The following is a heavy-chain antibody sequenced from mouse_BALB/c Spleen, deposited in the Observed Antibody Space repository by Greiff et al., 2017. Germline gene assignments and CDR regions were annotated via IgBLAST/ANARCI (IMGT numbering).Heavy chain of an antibody. CDR1: GFTFSSYG. D-gene: IGHD2-2*01. J-gene: IGHJ1*01. CDR2: ISSGGSYT. V-gene: IGHV5-6*01. CDR3: ARLGSMVTNWYFDV. Sequence: VQRVESGGDLVKPGGSLKLSCAASGFTFSSYGMSWVRQTPDKRLEWVATISSGGSYTYYPDSVKGRFTISRDNAKNTLYLQMSSLKSEDTAMYYCARLGSMVTNWYFDVWGAGTTVTVSS.